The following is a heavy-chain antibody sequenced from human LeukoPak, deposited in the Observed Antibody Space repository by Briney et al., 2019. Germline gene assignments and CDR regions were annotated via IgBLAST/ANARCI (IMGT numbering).Heavy chain of an antibody. J-gene: IGHJ4*02. CDR2: ISSSSSYT. V-gene: IGHV3-21*05. CDR1: GFTFSSYS. CDR3: ARVQSTWYVDY. Sequence: GGSLRLSCAASGFTFSSYSMNWVRQAPGKGLEWVSYISSSSSYTNYADSVKGRFTISRDKAKNSLSLQIKSLRAEDTATYYCARVQSTWYVDYWGQGTLVAVSS. D-gene: IGHD2-2*01.